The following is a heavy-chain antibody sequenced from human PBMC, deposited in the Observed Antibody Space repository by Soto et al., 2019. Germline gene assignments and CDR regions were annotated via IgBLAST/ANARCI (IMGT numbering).Heavy chain of an antibody. V-gene: IGHV4-4*02. Sequence: SETLSLTCAVSSGSISSSNWWSWVGQPPGKGREWIGDIFYSGSSNYNPSLRSRVMMSADTSKNQFYLRLSSVTAADTAVYYCARAPETPTIFGVVRPYFFNHWGQGTLVTVSS. J-gene: IGHJ4*02. D-gene: IGHD3-3*01. CDR1: SGSISSSNW. CDR3: ARAPETPTIFGVVRPYFFNH. CDR2: IFYSGSS.